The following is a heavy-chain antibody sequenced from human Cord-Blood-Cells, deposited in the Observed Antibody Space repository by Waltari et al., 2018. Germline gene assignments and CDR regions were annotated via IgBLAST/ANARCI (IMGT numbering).Heavy chain of an antibody. J-gene: IGHJ4*02. D-gene: IGHD6-6*01. V-gene: IGHV4-34*01. CDR2: INHSGST. Sequence: QVQLQQWGAGLLKPSETLSLTCAVYGGSFSGYYWSWIHQPPGKGLEWIGEINHSGSTNYNPSLKSRVTISVDTSKNQFSLKLSSVTAADTAVYYCARGCSSSSELGHFDYWGQGTLVTVSS. CDR1: GGSFSGYY. CDR3: ARGCSSSSELGHFDY.